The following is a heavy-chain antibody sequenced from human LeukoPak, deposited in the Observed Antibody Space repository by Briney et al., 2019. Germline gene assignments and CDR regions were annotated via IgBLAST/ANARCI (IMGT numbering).Heavy chain of an antibody. CDR1: GYTFTTYY. D-gene: IGHD2-21*01. Sequence: VASVKVSCKAYGYTFTTYYLHWDRQPPGHGLEWMAIINPSDGSTSNAQKFQGRVTVTMDTSTSTVNMELSSLRSEDTAVYYCVIAAFDYWGQGTLVTVSS. J-gene: IGHJ4*02. V-gene: IGHV1-46*01. CDR2: INPSDGST. CDR3: VIAAFDY.